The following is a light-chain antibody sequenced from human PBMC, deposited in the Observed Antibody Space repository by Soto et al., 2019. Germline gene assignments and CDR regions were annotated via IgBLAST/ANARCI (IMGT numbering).Light chain of an antibody. J-gene: IGLJ2*01. Sequence: QAVVTQPASVSGSPGQSITISCTGTSSDVGSYNLVSWYQQHPGKAPKLMIYEVSKRPSGVSNRFSGSKSGNTASLTISGLQAEDEADYYCCSYAGSYVVFGGGTKVTVL. V-gene: IGLV2-23*02. CDR3: CSYAGSYVV. CDR1: SSDVGSYNL. CDR2: EVS.